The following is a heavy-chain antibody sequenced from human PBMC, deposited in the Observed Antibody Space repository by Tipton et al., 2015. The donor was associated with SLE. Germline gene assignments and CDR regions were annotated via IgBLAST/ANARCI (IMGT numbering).Heavy chain of an antibody. V-gene: IGHV3-23*01. CDR2: ISSTGGTT. D-gene: IGHD1-1*01. J-gene: IGHJ6*02. CDR1: GFTFSNFV. CDR3: AKDPGPTVPTI. Sequence: AVSGFTFSNFVMNWVRQAPGKGLEWVSAISSTGGTTYYADSVKGRFTISRDNSKSTMYLQMNSLRAEDTAMYYCAKDPGPTVPTIWGQGTTVTVSS.